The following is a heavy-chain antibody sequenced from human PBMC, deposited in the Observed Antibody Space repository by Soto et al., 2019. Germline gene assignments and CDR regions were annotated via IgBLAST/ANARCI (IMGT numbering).Heavy chain of an antibody. CDR3: ARDTGGGNPYDY. V-gene: IGHV4-61*01. CDR2: IYYSGST. Sequence: QVQLQESGPGLVKPSETLSLTCTVSGGSVSSGSYYWSWIRQPPGKGLEWIGYIYYSGSTNYNPSLKRRVTISVDTSKNPFSLKLSSVTAADTAVYYCARDTGGGNPYDYWGQGTLVTVSS. CDR1: GGSVSSGSYY. J-gene: IGHJ4*02. D-gene: IGHD2-8*02.